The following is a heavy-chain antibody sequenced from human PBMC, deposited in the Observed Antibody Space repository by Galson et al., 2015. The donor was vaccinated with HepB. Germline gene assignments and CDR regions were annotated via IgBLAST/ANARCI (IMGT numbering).Heavy chain of an antibody. D-gene: IGHD4-17*01. CDR3: ARDSGPTTVTTLDY. Sequence: LRLSCAASGFTVSSNYMSWVRQAPGKGLEWVSVIYSGGSTYYADSVKGRFTISRDNSKNTLYLQMNSLRAEDTAVYYCARDSGPTTVTTLDYWGQGTLVTVSS. CDR1: GFTVSSNY. CDR2: IYSGGST. J-gene: IGHJ4*02. V-gene: IGHV3-66*01.